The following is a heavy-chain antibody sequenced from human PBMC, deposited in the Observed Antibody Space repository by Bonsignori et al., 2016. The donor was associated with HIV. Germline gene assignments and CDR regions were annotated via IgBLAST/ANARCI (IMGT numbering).Heavy chain of an antibody. D-gene: IGHD3-3*01. V-gene: IGHV3-30*02. CDR1: GFTFNSYG. CDR3: AKSQGDFWSGYYTLFDY. CDR2: IRYDGSNK. Sequence: GGSLRLSCAASGFTFNSYGMHWVRQAPGKGLEWVAFIRYDGSNKYYADSVKGRFTISRDNSKNTLYLQMNSLRAEDTAVYYCAKSQGDFWSGYYTLFDYWGPGNPGHRLL. J-gene: IGHJ4*02.